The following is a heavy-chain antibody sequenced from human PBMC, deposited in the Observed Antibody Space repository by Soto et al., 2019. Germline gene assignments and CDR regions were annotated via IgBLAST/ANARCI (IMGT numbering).Heavy chain of an antibody. V-gene: IGHV4-61*08. CDR1: GASVTGVGHS. CDR3: ARDYRVSQIFGVVINYAMDV. D-gene: IGHD3-3*01. J-gene: IGHJ6*02. Sequence: QWRLQEWGPGLVKPSGPLSLTGTFSGASVTGVGHSWGGIRQPPGKDLEWIGYTHYSGSTNYNPSLKSRVTISVDTSKNQFSLKLSSVTAADTAVYYCARDYRVSQIFGVVINYAMDVWGQGTTVTVSS. CDR2: THYSGST.